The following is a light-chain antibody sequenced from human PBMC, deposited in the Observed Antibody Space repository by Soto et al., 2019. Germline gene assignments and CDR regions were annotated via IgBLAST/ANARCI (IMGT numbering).Light chain of an antibody. CDR2: GAS. J-gene: IGKJ4*02. CDR3: QQHNNWPLT. Sequence: EIVMTQSPATLSVSPGERATLSCSARQSVSSNFAWYQQKPGQAPRLLVYGASTRATGIPARFSGSGSGTQFTLTISSLHSEEFAVYYCQQHNNWPLTFGGGTKVEIK. V-gene: IGKV3-15*01. CDR1: QSVSSN.